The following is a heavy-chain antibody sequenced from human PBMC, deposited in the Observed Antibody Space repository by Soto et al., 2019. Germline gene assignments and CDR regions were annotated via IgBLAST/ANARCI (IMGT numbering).Heavy chain of an antibody. Sequence: ASVKVSCKASGYTFTDYYMHWVRQAPGLGIEWMGIINPSSGSSTSAQKFQGRVTLTSDTSTSTVYMELSSLRSEDTAVYFCARAKSSSGRLDYWGQGALVTVSS. CDR3: ARAKSSSGRLDY. J-gene: IGHJ4*02. V-gene: IGHV1-46*01. CDR2: INPSSGSS. CDR1: GYTFTDYY. D-gene: IGHD3-22*01.